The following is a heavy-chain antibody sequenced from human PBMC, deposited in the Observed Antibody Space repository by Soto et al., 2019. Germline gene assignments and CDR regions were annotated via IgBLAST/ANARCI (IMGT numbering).Heavy chain of an antibody. Sequence: LRLSCAASGFTFTSYAMSWVRQAPGKGLEWVSAISGSGGSTYYADSVKGRFTISRDNSKNTLYLQMNSLRAEDTAVYYCAKDTSPLVVITTTFDYWGQGTLVTVSS. V-gene: IGHV3-23*01. D-gene: IGHD3-22*01. CDR3: AKDTSPLVVITTTFDY. J-gene: IGHJ4*02. CDR1: GFTFTSYA. CDR2: ISGSGGST.